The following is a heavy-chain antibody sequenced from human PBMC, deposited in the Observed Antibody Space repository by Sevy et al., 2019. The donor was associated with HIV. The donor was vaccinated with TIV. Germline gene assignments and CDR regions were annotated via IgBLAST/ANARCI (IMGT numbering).Heavy chain of an antibody. V-gene: IGHV1-18*01. Sequence: ASVKVSCKASGYTFTSYGISWVRQAPGQGLEWMGWISAYNGNTNYAQKLQGRVTMTTDTSTSTAYMELRSLRSDDTAVYYCARDNEDIVVVPAAEYYYYYYGMDVWGQGTTVTVSS. CDR3: ARDNEDIVVVPAAEYYYYYYGMDV. CDR2: ISAYNGNT. CDR1: GYTFTSYG. D-gene: IGHD2-2*01. J-gene: IGHJ6*02.